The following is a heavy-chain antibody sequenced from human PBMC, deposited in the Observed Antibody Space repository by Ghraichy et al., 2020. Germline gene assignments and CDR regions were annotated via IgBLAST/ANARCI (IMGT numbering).Heavy chain of an antibody. CDR3: ARSTSSGWSYTPAFDI. CDR1: GGSISSYY. D-gene: IGHD6-19*01. V-gene: IGHV4-4*09. J-gene: IGHJ3*02. CDR2: IYTSGST. Sequence: SETLSLTCTVSGGSISSYYWSWIRQPPGKGLEWIGYIYTSGSTNYNPSLKSRVTISVDTSKNQFSLKLSSVTAADTAVYYCARSTSSGWSYTPAFDIWGQGTMVTVSS.